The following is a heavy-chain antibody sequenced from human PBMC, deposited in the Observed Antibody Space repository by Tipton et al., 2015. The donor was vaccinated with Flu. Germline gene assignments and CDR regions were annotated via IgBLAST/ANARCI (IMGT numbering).Heavy chain of an antibody. CDR1: GGSIGSSTYY. V-gene: IGHV4-39*07. J-gene: IGHJ4*03. D-gene: IGHD3-16*01. Sequence: LRLSCTVFGGSIGSSTYYWGWIRQPPGKGLEWIGSLYDSGITYYNPSLKSRVTISLDTSKNQFSLKLISVTAADTAVYYCARSSSAYDYVWGGSYYFDFWGQGTEVSVS. CDR3: ARSSSAYDYVWGGSYYFDF. CDR2: LYDSGIT.